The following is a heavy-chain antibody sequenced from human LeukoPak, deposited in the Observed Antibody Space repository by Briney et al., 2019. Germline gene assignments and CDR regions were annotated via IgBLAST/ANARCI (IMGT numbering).Heavy chain of an antibody. D-gene: IGHD1-26*01. J-gene: IGHJ4*02. CDR3: IRWDLPPGAY. V-gene: IGHV3-15*01. CDR2: IKSKTDGGTT. CDR1: GFTFSNAW. Sequence: PGGSLRLSCAASGFTFSNAWMSWVRQAPGKGLEWVVRIKSKTDGGTTDYAAPVKGRFTISRDDSKNTLYLQMNTLKTEDTAVYYCIRWDLPPGAYWGQGTLVTVSS.